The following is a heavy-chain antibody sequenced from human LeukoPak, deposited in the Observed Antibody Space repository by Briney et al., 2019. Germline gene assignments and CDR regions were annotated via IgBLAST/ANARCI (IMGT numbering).Heavy chain of an antibody. Sequence: ASVKVSCKASGYTFTSYDINWVRQATGQGLEWMGWMNPNSGNTGYAQKFQGRVTMTRNTSISTAYMELSSLRSEDTAVYYCARAPMVRGVRATYYFDCWGQGTLVTVSS. J-gene: IGHJ4*02. V-gene: IGHV1-8*01. D-gene: IGHD3-10*01. CDR2: MNPNSGNT. CDR1: GYTFTSYD. CDR3: ARAPMVRGVRATYYFDC.